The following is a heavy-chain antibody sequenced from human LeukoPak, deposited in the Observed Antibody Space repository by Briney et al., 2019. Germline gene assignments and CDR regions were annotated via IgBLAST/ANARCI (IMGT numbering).Heavy chain of an antibody. D-gene: IGHD3-10*01. V-gene: IGHV3-48*01. CDR2: ISSSSSTI. Sequence: GGSLRLSCAASEFTFSSYSMNWVRQAPGKGLEWVSYISSSSSTIYYADSVRGRFTISRDNAKNSLYLQMNSLRAEDTAMYYCARESGEGSGSADAFDIWGQGTVVTVSS. CDR3: ARESGEGSGSADAFDI. CDR1: EFTFSSYS. J-gene: IGHJ3*02.